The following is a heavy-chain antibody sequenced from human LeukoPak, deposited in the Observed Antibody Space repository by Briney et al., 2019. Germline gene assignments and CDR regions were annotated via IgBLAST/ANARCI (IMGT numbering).Heavy chain of an antibody. V-gene: IGHV3-53*01. Sequence: GGSLRLSCAVSGFNVSHNYMSWVRQPPGKGLECVAVLYSGGITSYAESVKGRFTISRDSPKNTLHLQMNSLRAEDTAVYYCARKDLDDAFDIWGQGTMVTVSS. CDR1: GFNVSHNY. CDR3: ARKDLDDAFDI. CDR2: LYSGGIT. J-gene: IGHJ3*02.